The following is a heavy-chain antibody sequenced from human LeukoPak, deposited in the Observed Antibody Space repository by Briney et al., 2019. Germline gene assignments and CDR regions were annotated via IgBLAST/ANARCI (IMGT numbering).Heavy chain of an antibody. Sequence: GGSLRLSCAASGFTVSSNYMSWVRQAPGKGLEWVSALSGSGGSTYYADSVKGRFTISRDNSKNTLYLQMNSLRAEDTAVYYCAKERFIFVVARTDYWGQGTLVTVSS. CDR2: LSGSGGST. CDR3: AKERFIFVVARTDY. CDR1: GFTVSSNY. D-gene: IGHD2-15*01. V-gene: IGHV3-23*01. J-gene: IGHJ4*02.